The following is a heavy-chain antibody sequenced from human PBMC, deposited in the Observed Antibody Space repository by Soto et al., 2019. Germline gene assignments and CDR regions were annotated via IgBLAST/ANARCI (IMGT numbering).Heavy chain of an antibody. CDR3: TTGYRTITSYHGDDAFDI. D-gene: IGHD3-10*01. J-gene: IGHJ3*02. CDR1: GLTFSDAW. V-gene: IGHV3-15*01. CDR2: AKSKSAGGTI. Sequence: EVQLVESGGGLVKPGGSLRLSCAASGLTFSDAWMIWVRQAPGEGLEWVGRAKSKSAGGTIDYATPVKGRLTISRDDSKTTLYLQMNSLKTEDTAMYYCTTGYRTITSYHGDDAFDIWGRGTTVTVSS.